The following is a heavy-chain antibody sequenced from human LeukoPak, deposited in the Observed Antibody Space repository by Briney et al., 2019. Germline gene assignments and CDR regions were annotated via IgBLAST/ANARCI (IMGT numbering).Heavy chain of an antibody. CDR2: ITWNSGRV. CDR3: AKDKGAFDAYGYYFDY. D-gene: IGHD3-3*02. J-gene: IGHJ4*02. CDR1: GFTFDDYT. Sequence: PGRSLRLSCAASGFTFDDYTMHWVRQAPGKGLEWVSSITWNSGRVAYADSVKGRFTISRDNAKNSLYLQMNSLRAEDTAFYYCAKDKGAFDAYGYYFDYWGQGSLVTVSS. V-gene: IGHV3-9*01.